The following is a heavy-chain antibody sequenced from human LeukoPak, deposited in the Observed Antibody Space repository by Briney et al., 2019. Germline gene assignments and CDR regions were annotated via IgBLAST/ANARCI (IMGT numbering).Heavy chain of an antibody. CDR1: GFTFSSYC. CDR3: ASGVRYYYDSSDALDI. J-gene: IGHJ3*02. D-gene: IGHD3-22*01. Sequence: PGGSLRLSCAASGFTFSSYCMHWVRQAPGKGLEWVAVIWYDGSNKYYADSVKGRFTISRDNAKNTLYLQMNSLRAEDTAVYYCASGVRYYYDSSDALDIWGQGTMVTVSS. CDR2: IWYDGSNK. V-gene: IGHV3-33*03.